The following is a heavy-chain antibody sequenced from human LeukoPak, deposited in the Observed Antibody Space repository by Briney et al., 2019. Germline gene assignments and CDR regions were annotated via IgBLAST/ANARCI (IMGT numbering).Heavy chain of an antibody. Sequence: ASVKVSCKASGYTFTGYYVHWVRQAPGQGLEWMGWINPNSGGTNYAQKFQGRVTMTRDTSISTAYMELSRLRSDDTAVYYCARDKVGAANWFDPWGQGTLVTVSS. V-gene: IGHV1-2*02. CDR2: INPNSGGT. CDR1: GYTFTGYY. CDR3: ARDKVGAANWFDP. J-gene: IGHJ5*02. D-gene: IGHD2-15*01.